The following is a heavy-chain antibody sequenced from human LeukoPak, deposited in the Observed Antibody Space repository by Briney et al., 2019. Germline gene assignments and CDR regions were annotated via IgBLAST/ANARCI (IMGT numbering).Heavy chain of an antibody. CDR2: IHRSGST. CDR3: ARVNWVPDY. CDR1: GYAIRSGYH. D-gene: IGHD1-1*01. V-gene: IGHV4-38-2*02. J-gene: IGHJ4*02. Sequence: SETLSLTCTVSGYAIRSGYHWGWIRQPPGKGLELIAIIHRSGSTYHNPSLKSRVTMSVDTSKNQFSLILNSVTAADTAVYYCARVNWVPDYWGQGTLVTVPS.